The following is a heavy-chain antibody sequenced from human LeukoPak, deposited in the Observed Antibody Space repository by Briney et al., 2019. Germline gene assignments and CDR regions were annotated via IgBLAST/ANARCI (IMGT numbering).Heavy chain of an antibody. CDR2: INPNSGGT. J-gene: IGHJ4*02. Sequence: GASVKVSCXASGYTFTGYYMHWVRQAPGQGLEWMGWINPNSGGTNYAQKFQGRVTMTRDTSISTAYMELSRLRSDDTAVYYCARGPTARGQLLSDYWGQGTLVTVSS. V-gene: IGHV1-2*02. CDR3: ARGPTARGQLLSDY. CDR1: GYTFTGYY. D-gene: IGHD2-2*01.